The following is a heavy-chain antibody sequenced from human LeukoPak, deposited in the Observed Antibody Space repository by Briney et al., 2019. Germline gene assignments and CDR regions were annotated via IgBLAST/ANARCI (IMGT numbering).Heavy chain of an antibody. CDR3: AKDGYNWVAFDD. D-gene: IGHD1-20*01. CDR2: ISGTGFTT. CDR1: GFTLSTYA. Sequence: GGSLRLSCAASGFTLSTYAMHWVRQAPGKGLEWVAYISGTGFTTYYADSVKGRFTISSDSSKNTLFLQMNSLRAEDTAIYYCAKDGYNWVAFDDWGQGTLVTVSS. J-gene: IGHJ4*02. V-gene: IGHV3-23*01.